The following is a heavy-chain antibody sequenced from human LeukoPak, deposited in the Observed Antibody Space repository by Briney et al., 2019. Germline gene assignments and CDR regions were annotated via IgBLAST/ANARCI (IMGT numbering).Heavy chain of an antibody. D-gene: IGHD1-26*01. CDR1: GFTFSSYG. Sequence: GRSLILSCAASGFTFSSYGMHWVRQAPGKGLEGVAVIWYDGSNKYYADSVKGRFTISRDNSKNTLYLQMNSLRAEDTAVYYCARDRSWDKGAFDIWGQGTMVTVSS. J-gene: IGHJ3*02. V-gene: IGHV3-33*01. CDR3: ARDRSWDKGAFDI. CDR2: IWYDGSNK.